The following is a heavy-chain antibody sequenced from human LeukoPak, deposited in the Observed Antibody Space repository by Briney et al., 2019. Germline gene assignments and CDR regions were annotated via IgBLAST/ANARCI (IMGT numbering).Heavy chain of an antibody. D-gene: IGHD2-8*01. J-gene: IGHJ4*01. CDR2: IKQDGSEK. Sequence: GGSLRLSCAASGFTFSSYWMSWVRQAPGKGLEGVANIKQDGSEKYYVDSLKGRFTISRDNAKNSLYLQMNSLRAEDTAVYYCARGLSYCSNGVCPFDYWGXXTQVTVSS. CDR1: GFTFSSYW. CDR3: ARGLSYCSNGVCPFDY. V-gene: IGHV3-7*01.